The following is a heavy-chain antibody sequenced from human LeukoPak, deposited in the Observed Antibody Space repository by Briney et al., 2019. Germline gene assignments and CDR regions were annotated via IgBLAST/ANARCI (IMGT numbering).Heavy chain of an antibody. CDR1: GYTFTSDG. CDR3: ARVDIVVVPAAIATGWFDP. CDR2: ISAYNGNT. D-gene: IGHD2-2*02. J-gene: IGHJ5*02. V-gene: IGHV1-18*01. Sequence: ASVKVSCKASGYTFTSDGISWVRQAPGQGLEWMGWISAYNGNTNYAQKLQGRVTMTTDTSTSTAYMELRSLRSDDTAVYYCARVDIVVVPAAIATGWFDPWGQGTLVTVS.